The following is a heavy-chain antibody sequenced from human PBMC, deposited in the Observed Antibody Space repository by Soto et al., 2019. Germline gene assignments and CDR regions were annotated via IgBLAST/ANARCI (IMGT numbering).Heavy chain of an antibody. CDR2: INHTGGT. V-gene: IGHV4-34*10. Sequence: SETLSLTCAVYGGSVNGYYWNWIRQPPGKGLEWIGEINHTGGTHYNPSLKSRVTMSVDTSKNQFSLKLSSVTAADTAVYYCARVFTTGTTYFDYWGQGTLVTVSS. CDR3: ARVFTTGTTYFDY. CDR1: GGSVNGYY. D-gene: IGHD1-1*01. J-gene: IGHJ4*02.